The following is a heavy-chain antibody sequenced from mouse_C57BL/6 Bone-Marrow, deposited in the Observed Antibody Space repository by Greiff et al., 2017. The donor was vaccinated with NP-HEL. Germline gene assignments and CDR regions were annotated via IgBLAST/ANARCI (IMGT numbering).Heavy chain of an antibody. CDR2: INPYNGGT. Sequence: EVQLQQSGPVLVKPGASVKMSCKASGYTFTDYYMNWVKQSHGKSLEWIGVINPYNGGTSYNQKFKGKATLTVDKSSSTAYMELNSLTSEDSAVYYCARANYEVDYWGQGTTLTVSS. V-gene: IGHV1-19*01. CDR3: ARANYEVDY. D-gene: IGHD1-1*01. J-gene: IGHJ2*01. CDR1: GYTFTDYY.